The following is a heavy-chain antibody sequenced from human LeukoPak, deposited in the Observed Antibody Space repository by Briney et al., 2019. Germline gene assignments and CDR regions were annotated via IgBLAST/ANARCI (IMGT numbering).Heavy chain of an antibody. CDR1: GYTFTSYG. CDR2: ISAYNGNT. CDR3: ARVSYYDLWSGYYTSPENYYYGMDV. J-gene: IGHJ6*02. Sequence: GASVKVSCKASGYTFTSYGISWVRQAPGQGLEWMGWISAYNGNTNYAQKLQGRVTMTTDTSTSTAYMELRSLRSDDTAVYYCARVSYYDLWSGYYTSPENYYYGMDVWGQGTTVTVSS. D-gene: IGHD3-3*01. V-gene: IGHV1-18*01.